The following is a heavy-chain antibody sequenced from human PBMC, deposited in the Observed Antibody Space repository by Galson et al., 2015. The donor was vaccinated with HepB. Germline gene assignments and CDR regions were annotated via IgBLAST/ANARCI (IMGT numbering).Heavy chain of an antibody. V-gene: IGHV6-1*01. J-gene: IGHJ5*02. CDR3: ARGSGYGSGWSGNYFDP. CDR1: GDSVSSNSAA. D-gene: IGHD6-19*01. CDR2: TYYRSKWYN. Sequence: CAISGDSVSSNSAAWNWIRQSPSRGLEWLGRTYYRSKWYNDYAESVKSRISINPDTSKNQLSLHLNSVTPEDTAVYYCARGSGYGSGWSGNYFDPWGQGTLVTVSS.